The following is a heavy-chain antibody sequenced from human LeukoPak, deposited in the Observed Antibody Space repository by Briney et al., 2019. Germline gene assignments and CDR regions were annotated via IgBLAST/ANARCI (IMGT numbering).Heavy chain of an antibody. Sequence: GGSLRLSCIASGFTFSSYEMSWVRQAPGKGLEWLSYIDSGSGNIYYRDSVEGRFTISRDNAQDSLYLQMDSLRDEDTAVYYCAREDDDWGPNTLDVWGQGTVVTVSS. V-gene: IGHV3-48*02. J-gene: IGHJ3*01. D-gene: IGHD7-27*01. CDR3: AREDDDWGPNTLDV. CDR2: IDSGSGNI. CDR1: GFTFSSYE.